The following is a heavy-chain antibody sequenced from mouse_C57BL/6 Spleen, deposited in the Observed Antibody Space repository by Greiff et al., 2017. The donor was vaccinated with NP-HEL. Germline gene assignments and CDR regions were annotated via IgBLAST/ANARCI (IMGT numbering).Heavy chain of an antibody. J-gene: IGHJ1*03. CDR2: INPNNGGT. CDR3: ARWEFGSSFDWYFDV. CDR1: GYTFTDYN. Sequence: EVQLQQSGPELVKPGASVKIPCKASGYTFTDYNMDWVKQSHGKSLEWIGDINPNNGGTIYNQKFKGKATLTVDKSSSTAYMELRSLTSEDTAVYYCARWEFGSSFDWYFDVWGTGTTVTVSS. V-gene: IGHV1-18*01. D-gene: IGHD1-1*01.